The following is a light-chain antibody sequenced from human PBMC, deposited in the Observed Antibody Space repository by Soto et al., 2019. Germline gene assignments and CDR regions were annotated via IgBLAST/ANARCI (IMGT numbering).Light chain of an antibody. CDR1: SSDIGAGYD. V-gene: IGLV1-40*01. J-gene: IGLJ2*01. CDR2: GNN. CDR3: QSYDSTVSGPVV. Sequence: QAVVTQPPSVSGAPGQRVTISCTESSSDIGAGYDVHWYQQLPGTAPKLLIYGNNNRPSGVPDRFSASKSGTSASLAITGLQAEDEGDYYCQSYDSTVSGPVVFGGGTKLTVL.